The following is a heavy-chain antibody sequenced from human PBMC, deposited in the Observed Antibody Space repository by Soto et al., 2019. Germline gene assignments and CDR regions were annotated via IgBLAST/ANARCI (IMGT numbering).Heavy chain of an antibody. CDR2: IYYSGNT. CDR1: GGSISSYF. D-gene: IGHD6-13*01. V-gene: IGHV4-59*01. J-gene: IGHJ4*02. CDR3: ARDLAAAGTPLFDF. Sequence: SETLSLTCTVSGGSISSYFWSWIRQPPGKGLEWIGYIYYSGNTNYNPSLKSRVTISVDTSEKQLSLKLSSVTAADTAVYYCARDLAAAGTPLFDFWGQGTLVTVSS.